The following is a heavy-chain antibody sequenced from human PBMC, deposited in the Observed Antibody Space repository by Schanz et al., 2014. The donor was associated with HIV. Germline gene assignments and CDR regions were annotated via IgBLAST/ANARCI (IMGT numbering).Heavy chain of an antibody. D-gene: IGHD2-15*01. V-gene: IGHV3-30*18. CDR2: ISYDGSNK. J-gene: IGHJ4*02. CDR3: AKSSRIYMAIVVE. Sequence: QVQLVESGGGVVQPGRSLRVSCAASGFTFSTYGMHWVRQGPGKGLEWVAFISYDGSNKYYADSVKGRFTISRDNSRDTLYLQMNSLRAEDTAVYYCAKSSRIYMAIVVEWGQGTLVTVSS. CDR1: GFTFSTYG.